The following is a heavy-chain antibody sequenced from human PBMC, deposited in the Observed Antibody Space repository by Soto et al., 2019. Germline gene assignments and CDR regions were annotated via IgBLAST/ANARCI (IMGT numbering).Heavy chain of an antibody. CDR1: GGSISSYY. V-gene: IGHV4-59*01. CDR2: IYYSGST. CDR3: ARGGSGYRTSHAFDI. D-gene: IGHD5-12*01. Sequence: SETLSLTCTVSGGSISSYYWSWIRQPPGKGLEWIGYIYYSGSTNYNPSLKSRVTISVDTSKNQFSLKLSSVTAADTAVYYCARGGSGYRTSHAFDIWGQGTMVTVS. J-gene: IGHJ3*02.